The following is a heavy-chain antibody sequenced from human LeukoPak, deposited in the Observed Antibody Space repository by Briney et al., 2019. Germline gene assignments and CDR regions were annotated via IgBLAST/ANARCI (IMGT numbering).Heavy chain of an antibody. CDR1: GYTFINND. CDR3: ARHFGNGDNFDY. CDR2: MHPNSDDT. J-gene: IGHJ4*02. Sequence: ASVKVSCKASGYTFINNDIHWVRQATGQGLEWMGWMHPNSDDTGYAQKFQGRVTMTRNTSISTAYMELSSLRPEDTAVYYCARHFGNGDNFDYWGQGTLLIVSS. D-gene: IGHD2-8*01. V-gene: IGHV1-8*01.